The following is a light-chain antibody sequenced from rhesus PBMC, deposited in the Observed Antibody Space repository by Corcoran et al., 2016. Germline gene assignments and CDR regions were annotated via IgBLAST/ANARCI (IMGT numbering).Light chain of an antibody. J-gene: IGLJ6*01. Sequence: QAALTQPPSVSKSLGQSVTISCPGTSSDIASYSDVSWYQQHPGKAPRLLIYSVSNRPSGVSDRFSGFKSGSTASLTISGLQAENETIYYCCSYRSGSTYHDVFGSDTKLAVL. CDR1: SSDIASYSD. CDR2: SVS. V-gene: IGLV2-26*02. CDR3: CSYRSGSTYHDV.